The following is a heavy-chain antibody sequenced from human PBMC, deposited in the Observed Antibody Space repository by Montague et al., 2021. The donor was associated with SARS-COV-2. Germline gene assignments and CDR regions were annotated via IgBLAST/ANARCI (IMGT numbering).Heavy chain of an antibody. D-gene: IGHD3-22*01. Sequence: TLSLTCTVSGGSISSGSYYWSWIRQPAGKGLEWIGRIYTSGSTNYNPSLKSRVTISVDTSKNQFSLKLSSVTAADTAVYYCARAKGSRYYYDSSGYYRDRVYYYDYYGMDVWGQGTTVTVSS. J-gene: IGHJ6*02. V-gene: IGHV4-61*02. CDR2: IYTSGST. CDR3: ARAKGSRYYYDSSGYYRDRVYYYDYYGMDV. CDR1: GGSISSGSYY.